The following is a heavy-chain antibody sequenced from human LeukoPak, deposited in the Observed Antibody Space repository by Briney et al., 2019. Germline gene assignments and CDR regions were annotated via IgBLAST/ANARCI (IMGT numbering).Heavy chain of an antibody. D-gene: IGHD6-13*01. CDR1: GYTFTSYD. V-gene: IGHV1-8*01. CDR3: ARGGIAAAGYGMDV. CDR2: MNPNSGNT. J-gene: IGHJ6*02. Sequence: ASVKVSCKASGYTFTSYDINWVRQATGQGLEWMGWMNPNSGNTGYAQKLQDRVTMTRNTSISTAYMELSSLRSEDTAVYYCARGGIAAAGYGMDVWGQGTTVTVSS.